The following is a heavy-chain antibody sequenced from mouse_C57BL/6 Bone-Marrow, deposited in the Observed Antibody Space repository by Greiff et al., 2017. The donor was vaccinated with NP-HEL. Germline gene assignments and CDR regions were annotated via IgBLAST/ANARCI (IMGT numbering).Heavy chain of an antibody. V-gene: IGHV1-81*01. D-gene: IGHD1-1*01. J-gene: IGHJ2*01. CDR2: IYPRSGNT. CDR1: GYTFTSYG. Sequence: VQLQQSGAELARPGASVKLSCKASGYTFTSYGISWVKQRTGQGLEWIGEIYPRSGNTYYNEKFKGKATLTADKSSRTAYMELRSLTSDDSAVYFCASYGSSRFDYWGQGTTLTVSS. CDR3: ASYGSSRFDY.